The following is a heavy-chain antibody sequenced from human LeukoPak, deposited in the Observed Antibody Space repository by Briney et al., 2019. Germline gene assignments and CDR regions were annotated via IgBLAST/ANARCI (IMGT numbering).Heavy chain of an antibody. V-gene: IGHV3-30-3*01. CDR2: ISYDGSNK. J-gene: IGHJ3*02. CDR3: AKRLGYQPNHDAFDI. D-gene: IGHD2-2*01. CDR1: GFTFSSYA. Sequence: GGSLRLSCAASGFTFSSYAMHWVRQAPGKGLEWVAVISYDGSNKYYADSVKGRFTISRDNSKNTLYLQMNSQRAEDTAVYYCAKRLGYQPNHDAFDIWGQGTMVTVSS.